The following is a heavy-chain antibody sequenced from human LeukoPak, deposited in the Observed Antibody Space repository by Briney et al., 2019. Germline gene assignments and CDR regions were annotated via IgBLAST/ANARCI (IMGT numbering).Heavy chain of an antibody. V-gene: IGHV3-15*01. CDR1: GFTFSNAW. J-gene: IGHJ4*02. CDR3: TTETGTSIYFDY. CDR2: IKSKTDGGTT. D-gene: IGHD1-1*01. Sequence: GGSLRLSCAASGFTFSNAWMSWVRQAPGKGLEWVGRIKSKTDGGTTDYAGPVKGRFTISRDDSKNTLYLQMNSLKTEDTAVYYCTTETGTSIYFDYWGQGTLVTVSS.